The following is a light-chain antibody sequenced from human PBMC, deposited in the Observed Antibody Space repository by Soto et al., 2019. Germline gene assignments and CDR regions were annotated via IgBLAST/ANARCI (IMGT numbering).Light chain of an antibody. CDR3: QQYDSSPWT. CDR2: GAS. CDR1: QSVSSSF. Sequence: EIVLTQSPGTLSLSPGERATLSCRASQSVSSSFLAWYQQKPGQAPRLLIYGASNRATGIPDRFSGSGSGTDVTLTISRLEPEDFAVYYCQQYDSSPWTFGQGTKVEIK. V-gene: IGKV3-20*01. J-gene: IGKJ1*01.